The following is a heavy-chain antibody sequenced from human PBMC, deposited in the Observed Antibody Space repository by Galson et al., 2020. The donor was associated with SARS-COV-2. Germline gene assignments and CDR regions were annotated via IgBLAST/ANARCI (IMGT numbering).Heavy chain of an antibody. CDR2: IRRKPNSYAT. CDR3: ARDSSGWQGIDY. V-gene: IGHV3-73*01. D-gene: IGHD6-19*01. J-gene: IGHJ4*02. Sequence: GGSLRLSCAASRFTFSGSAVHWVRQASRKGLEWVGRIRRKPNSYATAHAASVKGRFTISRHDSKNTAYLQMNSLKTEEKAVYYCARDSSGWQGIDYWGQGTLVSVSS. CDR1: RFTFSGSA.